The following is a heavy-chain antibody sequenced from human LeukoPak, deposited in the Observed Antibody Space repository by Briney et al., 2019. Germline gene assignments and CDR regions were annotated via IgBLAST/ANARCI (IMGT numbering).Heavy chain of an antibody. CDR3: ARIGAYTLDV. J-gene: IGHJ6*02. CDR2: ISYDGSNK. CDR1: GFTFSSYA. Sequence: GRSLRLSCAASGFTFSSYAMHWVRQAPGKGLEWVAVISYDGSNKYYADSVKGRFTISRDNSKNTLYLQMNSLRAEDTAVYYCARIGAYTLDVWGQGTTVTVSS. V-gene: IGHV3-30-3*01. D-gene: IGHD2-21*01.